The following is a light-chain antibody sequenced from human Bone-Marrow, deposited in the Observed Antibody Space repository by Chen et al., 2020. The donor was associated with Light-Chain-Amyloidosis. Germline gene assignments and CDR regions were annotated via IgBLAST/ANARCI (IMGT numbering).Light chain of an antibody. CDR1: CLPKQY. J-gene: IGLJ2*01. Sequence: SYELTQPPSVSVSPGHTARIYGSVDCLPKQYVYWYQQKPGQAPVLVIYNDSERPSGNPERFSGSSSGTNVTLTISGVQAEDEDDYYCQSADNTDTLYVLFGGGTNLTVL. CDR2: NDS. CDR3: QSADNTDTLYVL. V-gene: IGLV3-25*03.